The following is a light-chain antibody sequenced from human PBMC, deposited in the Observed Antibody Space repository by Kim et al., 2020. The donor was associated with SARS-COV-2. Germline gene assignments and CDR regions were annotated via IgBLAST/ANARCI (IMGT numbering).Light chain of an antibody. V-gene: IGKV3-11*01. CDR3: QHRYNWPWT. J-gene: IGKJ1*01. Sequence: EIVLTQFPATLSLSPGERATLSCRASQSVSGYLAWYRQKPGQPPRLLIHDASSRATGIPARFSGSGSGTNFTLTISSLEPEDFAVYYCQHRYNWPWTFGQGTKLEI. CDR1: QSVSGY. CDR2: DAS.